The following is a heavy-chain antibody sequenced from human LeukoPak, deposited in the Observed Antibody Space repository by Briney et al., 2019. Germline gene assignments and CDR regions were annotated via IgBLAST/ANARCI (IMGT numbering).Heavy chain of an antibody. CDR3: ARGGDFWCGYSAHYFDY. V-gene: IGHV3-48*03. CDR1: GFTFSSYE. D-gene: IGHD3-3*01. CDR2: ISSSGSTI. J-gene: IGHJ4*02. Sequence: PGGSLRLSCAASGFTFSSYEMNWVRQAPGKGLEWVSYISSSGSTIYYADSVKGRFTISRDNAKNTLYLQMNSLRAEDTAVYYCARGGDFWCGYSAHYFDYWGQGTLVTVSS.